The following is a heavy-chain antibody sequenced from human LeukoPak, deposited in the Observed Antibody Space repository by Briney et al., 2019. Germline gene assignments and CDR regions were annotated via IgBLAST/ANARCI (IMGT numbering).Heavy chain of an antibody. CDR2: INHSGST. Sequence: SETLSLTYAVYGGSFSGYYWSWIRQPPGKGLEWIGEINHSGSTNYNPSLKSRVTISVDTSKNQFSLKLSSVTAADTAVYYCARKRQRGDIVVVPAAIPNWFDPWGQGTLVTVSS. D-gene: IGHD2-2*02. CDR1: GGSFSGYY. CDR3: ARKRQRGDIVVVPAAIPNWFDP. V-gene: IGHV4-34*01. J-gene: IGHJ5*02.